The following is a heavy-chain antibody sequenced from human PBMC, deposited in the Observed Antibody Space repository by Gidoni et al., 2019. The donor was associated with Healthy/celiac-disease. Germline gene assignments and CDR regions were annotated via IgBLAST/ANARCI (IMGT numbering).Heavy chain of an antibody. Sequence: QLQLQESGPGLVKPSETLSLTCTVSGGSISSSSYYWGWIRQPPGKGLEWIGSIYYSGSTYYTPSLKSRVTISVDTSKNQFSLKLSSVTAADTAVYYCASPYYYGSGSLVGAFDIWGQGTMVTVSS. CDR2: IYYSGST. V-gene: IGHV4-39*01. CDR1: GGSISSSSYY. J-gene: IGHJ3*02. CDR3: ASPYYYGSGSLVGAFDI. D-gene: IGHD3-10*01.